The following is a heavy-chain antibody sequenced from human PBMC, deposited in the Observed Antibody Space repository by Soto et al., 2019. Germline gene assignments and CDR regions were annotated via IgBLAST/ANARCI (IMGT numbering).Heavy chain of an antibody. CDR1: GGSISSSSYY. CDR2: IYYSGST. V-gene: IGHV4-39*02. J-gene: IGHJ5*02. D-gene: IGHD2-15*01. Sequence: TSETLSLTCTVSGGSISSSSYYWGWIRQPPGKGLEWIGSIYYSGSTYYNPSLKSRVTISVDTSKNQFSLKLSSVTAADTAVYYCAREGTVVTGDWFDPWGQGTLVTVSS. CDR3: AREGTVVTGDWFDP.